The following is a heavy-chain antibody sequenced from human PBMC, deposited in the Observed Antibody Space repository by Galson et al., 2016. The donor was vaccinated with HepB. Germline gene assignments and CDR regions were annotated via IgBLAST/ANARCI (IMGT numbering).Heavy chain of an antibody. Sequence: ETLSLTCTVSSGFISTYYWSWIRQLPGKGLEWLGYIYHSGTTNYNPSLKSRVTISIDTAKNQFSLQLSSVTAADTAGYYCAALLASGYGTGRLDYWGQGTLVAVSS. CDR1: SGFISTYY. D-gene: IGHD3-9*01. CDR3: AALLASGYGTGRLDY. V-gene: IGHV4-59*01. J-gene: IGHJ4*02. CDR2: IYHSGTT.